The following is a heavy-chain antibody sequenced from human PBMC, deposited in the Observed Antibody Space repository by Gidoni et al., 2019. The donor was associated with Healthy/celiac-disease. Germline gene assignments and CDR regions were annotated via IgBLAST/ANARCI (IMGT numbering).Heavy chain of an antibody. J-gene: IGHJ4*02. CDR3: ARGPPRAMVFDY. Sequence: FGTANYAQKFQGRVTITADESTSTAYMELSSLRSEDTAVYYCARGPPRAMVFDYWGQGTLVTVSS. V-gene: IGHV1-69*01. CDR2: FGTA. D-gene: IGHD5-18*01.